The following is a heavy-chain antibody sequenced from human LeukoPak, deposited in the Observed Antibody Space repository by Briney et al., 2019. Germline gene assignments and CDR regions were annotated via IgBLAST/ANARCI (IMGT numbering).Heavy chain of an antibody. CDR3: ARDSPYYDYVWGTPDAFDI. CDR2: ISYDGSNK. D-gene: IGHD3-16*01. J-gene: IGHJ3*02. CDR1: GFTFSIYG. V-gene: IGHV3-30*19. Sequence: GGSLRLSCAASGFTFSIYGMHWVRQAPGKGLEWVAVISYDGSNKYYADSVKGRFTISRDNSKNTLYLQMNSLRAEDTAVYYCARDSPYYDYVWGTPDAFDIWGQGTMVTVSS.